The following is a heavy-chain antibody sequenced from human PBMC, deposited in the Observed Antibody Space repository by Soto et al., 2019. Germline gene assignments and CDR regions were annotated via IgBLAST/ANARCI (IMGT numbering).Heavy chain of an antibody. V-gene: IGHV3-74*01. J-gene: IGHJ5*02. Sequence: EVQLVESGGGLVQPGGSLRLSCAASGFTFSSYWMHWVRQAPXXGXVXXXRINSDGSSTSYADSVKGRFTISRDNAKNTLYLQMNSLRAEDTAVYYCATLYKVIAAAGTEVWFDPWGQGTLVTVSS. D-gene: IGHD6-13*01. CDR2: INSDGSST. CDR3: ATLYKVIAAAGTEVWFDP. CDR1: GFTFSSYW.